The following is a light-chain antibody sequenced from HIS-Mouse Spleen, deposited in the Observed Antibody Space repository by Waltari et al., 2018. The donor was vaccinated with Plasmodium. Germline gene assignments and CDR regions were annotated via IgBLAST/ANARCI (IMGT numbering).Light chain of an antibody. CDR3: YSTDSSGNHRV. J-gene: IGLJ3*02. V-gene: IGLV3-10*01. Sequence: SYELTQPPSVSVSPGQTARITCSGDALPKKYAYWYQQKSGQAPVLVNYEDSKRPSGIPGRFFGSSSGTMATWTISGAQVEDEADYYCYSTDSSGNHRVFGGGTKLTVL. CDR2: EDS. CDR1: ALPKKY.